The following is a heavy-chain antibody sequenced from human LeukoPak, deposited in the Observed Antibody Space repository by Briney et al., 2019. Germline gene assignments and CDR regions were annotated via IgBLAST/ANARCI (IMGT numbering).Heavy chain of an antibody. D-gene: IGHD5-12*01. J-gene: IGHJ4*02. CDR1: GFTFSSNW. Sequence: AGGSLRLSCAVSGFTFSSNWMHWVRQAPGKGLVWVSRINSDGSTTNYADSVKGRFTISRDNAKSTLYLQMNSLRAEDTAVYYCAREGASGYDLHYWGQGTLVTVSS. V-gene: IGHV3-74*01. CDR2: INSDGSTT. CDR3: AREGASGYDLHY.